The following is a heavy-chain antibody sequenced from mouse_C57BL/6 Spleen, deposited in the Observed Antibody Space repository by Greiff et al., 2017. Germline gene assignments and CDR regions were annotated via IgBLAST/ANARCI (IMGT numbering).Heavy chain of an antibody. D-gene: IGHD1-1*01. J-gene: IGHJ2*01. CDR2: ISSGGSYT. CDR3: ARLTTVVATVYYFDY. Sequence: DVKLVESGGDLVKPGGSLKLSCAASGFTFSSYGMSWVRQTPDKRLEWVATISSGGSYTYYPDSVKGRFTISRDNAKNTLYLQMSSLKSEDTAMYYCARLTTVVATVYYFDYWGQGTTLTVSS. CDR1: GFTFSSYG. V-gene: IGHV5-6*02.